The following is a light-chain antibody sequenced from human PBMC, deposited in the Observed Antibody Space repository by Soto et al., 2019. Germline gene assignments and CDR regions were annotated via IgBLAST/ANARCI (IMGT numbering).Light chain of an antibody. CDR1: QSISSY. V-gene: IGKV1-39*01. CDR2: AAS. J-gene: IGKJ1*01. CDR3: QQSYSTPRT. Sequence: DIQMTQSPSSLSASVGDRVTITCRASQSISSYLNWYQQKPGKAPQLLIYAASSLQSGVPSRFSGSGSGTDFTLPISSLQPEDFATYYCQQSYSTPRTLGQGNKVEIK.